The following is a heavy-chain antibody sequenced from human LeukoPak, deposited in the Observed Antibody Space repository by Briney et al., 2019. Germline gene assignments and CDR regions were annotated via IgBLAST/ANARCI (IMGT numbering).Heavy chain of an antibody. CDR3: AKCDRGVPTYNWFDP. D-gene: IGHD3-10*01. CDR2: IRDSGVST. CDR1: GFTFSNYA. V-gene: IGHV3-23*01. J-gene: IGHJ5*02. Sequence: PGGSLRLSCAASGFTFSNYAMSWVRQAPGKGLEWVSGIRDSGVSTYYADSVKGRFTISRDNSKNTLYLQMNSLRVEDTAVYYCAKCDRGVPTYNWFDPWGQGTLVTVSS.